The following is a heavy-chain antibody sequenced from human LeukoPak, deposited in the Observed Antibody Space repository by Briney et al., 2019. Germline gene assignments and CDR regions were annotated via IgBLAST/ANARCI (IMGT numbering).Heavy chain of an antibody. Sequence: GASLKVSCKASVYTFSDNYIHWVRQAPGQGLEWMGWINPHSGGTNYGENFQGRVTLTRDTSISTAYMDLSNLISDDTAVYYCAREFMRVTAFDIWGQGTMVTVFS. CDR3: AREFMRVTAFDI. CDR1: VYTFSDNY. CDR2: INPHSGGT. D-gene: IGHD2-21*02. J-gene: IGHJ3*02. V-gene: IGHV1-2*02.